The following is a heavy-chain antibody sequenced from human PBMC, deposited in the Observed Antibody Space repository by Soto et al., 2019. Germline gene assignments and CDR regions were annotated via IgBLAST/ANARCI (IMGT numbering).Heavy chain of an antibody. Sequence: EVQLVESGGGSVQPGGSLRLSCAASGFIFSSYWMHWVRQVPGKGLVWVSRINNDGTSRSYADSVKGRFTISRDNARNTLYLQMNSLRAEDTAVYYCARGVQGSRDFGLWGRGTLVTVSS. CDR3: ARGVQGSRDFGL. CDR1: GFIFSSYW. J-gene: IGHJ2*01. V-gene: IGHV3-74*01. CDR2: INNDGTSR.